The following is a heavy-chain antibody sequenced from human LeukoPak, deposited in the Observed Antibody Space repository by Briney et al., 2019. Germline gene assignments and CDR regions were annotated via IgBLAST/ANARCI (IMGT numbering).Heavy chain of an antibody. CDR3: ARHHDGGPKLRLDF. CDR2: FHYSGST. V-gene: IGHV4-59*08. D-gene: IGHD2-15*01. Sequence: SETLSLTRRVSRASLSNYYWSWIPHTPGKGLEWIGFFHYSGSTNYNPSLNSRVTTSIDTSMNQLSLTLVSVTAADTAVYFCARHHDGGPKLRLDFWGLGVLVTVSS. J-gene: IGHJ4*02. CDR1: RASLSNYY.